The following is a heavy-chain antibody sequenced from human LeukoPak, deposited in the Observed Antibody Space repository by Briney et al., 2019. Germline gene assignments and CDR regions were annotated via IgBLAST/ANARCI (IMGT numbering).Heavy chain of an antibody. Sequence: GGSLRLSCAASGFTLSNHWMHWVRQTPGKGLVWVSRISGDEIWTSYADSVKGRFLISRDNAKDTLYLQMNSLRTEDTAVYYCAREYNSGPKQTDAFDIWGQGTMVTVSS. V-gene: IGHV3-74*01. D-gene: IGHD3-22*01. CDR2: ISGDEIWT. CDR3: AREYNSGPKQTDAFDI. J-gene: IGHJ3*02. CDR1: GFTLSNHW.